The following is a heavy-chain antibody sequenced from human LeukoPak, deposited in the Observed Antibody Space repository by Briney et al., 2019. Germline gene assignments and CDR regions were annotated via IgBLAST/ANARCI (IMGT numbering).Heavy chain of an antibody. D-gene: IGHD2-15*01. CDR1: GGSISSSRYY. V-gene: IGHV4-39*01. CDR3: ARHSGYCSGGSCYPNWFDP. CDR2: IYESGST. Sequence: SETLSLTCTVSGGSISSSRYYWGWLRQPPGQGLEWIVSIYESGSTYYNPALKSPVTISVDTSKNQFSRKPVSVAAAHTAVYYCARHSGYCSGGSCYPNWFDPWGQGTLVTVSS. J-gene: IGHJ5*02.